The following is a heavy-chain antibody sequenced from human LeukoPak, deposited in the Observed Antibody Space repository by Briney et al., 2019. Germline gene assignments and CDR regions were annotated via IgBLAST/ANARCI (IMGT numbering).Heavy chain of an antibody. CDR1: GDSVNDYY. V-gene: IGHV4-59*02. D-gene: IGHD3-10*01. J-gene: IGHJ3*01. CDR3: ARGGARGSSAFDV. CDR2: IYYSGST. Sequence: SETLSLTCTVSGDSVNDYYWNWIRQPPGKGLEWIGYIYYSGSTDYNPSLKSRVTMSVDTSKNQFSLKLNSVTAADTAVYYCARGGARGSSAFDVWGQGIMVFVSA.